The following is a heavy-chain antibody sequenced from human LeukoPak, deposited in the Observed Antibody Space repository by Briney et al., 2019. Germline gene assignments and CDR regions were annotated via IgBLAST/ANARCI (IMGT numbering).Heavy chain of an antibody. Sequence: SETLSLTCTVSGGSIGGNSYWSWIRQPPGRGPEWIGHISNSGSTYYSPSLSSRVTISLDTSKNQFSLKLRSVTAADTAVYYCARGGASSIPLDYWGRGTLVTVSS. J-gene: IGHJ4*02. CDR2: ISNSGST. V-gene: IGHV4-61*01. CDR3: ARGGASSIPLDY. D-gene: IGHD1-26*01. CDR1: GGSIGGNSY.